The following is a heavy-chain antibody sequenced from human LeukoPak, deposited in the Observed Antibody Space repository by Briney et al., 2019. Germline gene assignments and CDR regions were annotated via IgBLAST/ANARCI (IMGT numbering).Heavy chain of an antibody. D-gene: IGHD3-22*01. J-gene: IGHJ4*02. V-gene: IGHV3-30-3*01. CDR2: ISYDGSNK. CDR1: GFTFSSYA. CDR3: AKEGVNYYDSSGYYAVY. Sequence: GRSLRLSCAASGFTFSSYAMHWVRQAPGKGLEWVAVISYDGSNKYYADSVKGRFTISRDTSRNTLFLQMNSLRTEDTAVYYCAKEGVNYYDSSGYYAVYWGQGTLVTVSS.